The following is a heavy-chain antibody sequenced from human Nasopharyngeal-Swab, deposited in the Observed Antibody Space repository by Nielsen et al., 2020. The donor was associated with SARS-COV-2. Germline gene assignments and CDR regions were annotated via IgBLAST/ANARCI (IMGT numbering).Heavy chain of an antibody. CDR3: AKDGREQQLVPDFWYFDL. D-gene: IGHD6-13*01. CDR1: GFSCSTYT. Sequence: GESLKISCAASGFSCSTYTMNWARRAPGKGLEWLSSISDDSGAKYHADSVKGRFTISRDNSKNTLYLQMNSLRAEDTAVYYCAKDGREQQLVPDFWYFDLWGRGTLVTVSS. J-gene: IGHJ2*01. CDR2: ISDDSGAK. V-gene: IGHV3-23*01.